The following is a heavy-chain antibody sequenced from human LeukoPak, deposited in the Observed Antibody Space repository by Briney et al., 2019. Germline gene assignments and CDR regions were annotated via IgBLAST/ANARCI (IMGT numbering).Heavy chain of an antibody. D-gene: IGHD3-22*01. CDR1: GYTFTGYY. V-gene: IGHV1-2*06. CDR2: INPNSGGT. J-gene: IGHJ4*02. CDR3: ARDRYYYDSSGYYFFQKFDY. Sequence: ASVKVSCKASGYTFTGYYMHWVRQAPGQGLEWMGRINPNSGGTNYAQKFQGKVTMTRDTSISTAYMELSRLRSDDTAVYYCARDRYYYDSSGYYFFQKFDYWGQGTLVTVSS.